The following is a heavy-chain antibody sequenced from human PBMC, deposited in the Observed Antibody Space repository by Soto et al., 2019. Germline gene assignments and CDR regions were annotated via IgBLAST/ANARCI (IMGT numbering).Heavy chain of an antibody. Sequence: QVQLQQWGAGLLKPSETLSLTCAVYGGSFSGYYWSWIRQPPGKGLEWIGEINHSGSTNYNPSLKSRVTISVDTSKNQFSLKLSSVTAADTAVYYCARRAYYYDSSGYFVWGQGTLVTVSS. D-gene: IGHD3-22*01. CDR1: GGSFSGYY. V-gene: IGHV4-34*01. J-gene: IGHJ4*02. CDR2: INHSGST. CDR3: ARRAYYYDSSGYFV.